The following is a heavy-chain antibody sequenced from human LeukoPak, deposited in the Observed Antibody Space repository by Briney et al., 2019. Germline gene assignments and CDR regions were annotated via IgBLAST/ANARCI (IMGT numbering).Heavy chain of an antibody. Sequence: SETLSLTCTVSGGSISTYYWSWIRQPAGKGLEWIGRIYTTGSTNYNPSLKSRVTMSVDTSKNQFSLKLSSVTAADTAVYYCARSNSITIFGVVTNFDYWGQGTLVTVSS. CDR1: GGSISTYY. J-gene: IGHJ4*02. CDR2: IYTTGST. D-gene: IGHD3-3*01. CDR3: ARSNSITIFGVVTNFDY. V-gene: IGHV4-4*07.